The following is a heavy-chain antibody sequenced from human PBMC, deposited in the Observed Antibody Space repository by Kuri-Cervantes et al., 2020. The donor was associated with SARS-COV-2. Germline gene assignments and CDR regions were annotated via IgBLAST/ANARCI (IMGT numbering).Heavy chain of an antibody. Sequence: GGSLKLSCAASGFTFSSYSMNWVRQAPGKGLEWVSCISSSSSYIYYADSVKGRFTISRDNAKNSLYLQMNSLRAEDTAVYYCARLVGGATGDYYYYMDVWGKGTTVTVSS. D-gene: IGHD1-26*01. CDR1: GFTFSSYS. CDR2: ISSSSSYI. V-gene: IGHV3-21*04. CDR3: ARLVGGATGDYYYYMDV. J-gene: IGHJ6*03.